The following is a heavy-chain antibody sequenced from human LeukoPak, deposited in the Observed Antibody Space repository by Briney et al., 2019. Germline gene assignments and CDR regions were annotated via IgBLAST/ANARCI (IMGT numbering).Heavy chain of an antibody. Sequence: GGSLRLSCAASGFTFSSYAMNWVRQAPGKGLEWGSYISGSSSTIYYADSVKGRFTISRDNGKNTLYLQMNSLRAEDTAVYYCARGSTYYDSSGQVPFDYWGQGTLVTVSS. CDR3: ARGSTYYDSSGQVPFDY. CDR1: GFTFSSYA. V-gene: IGHV3-48*01. J-gene: IGHJ4*02. D-gene: IGHD3-22*01. CDR2: ISGSSSTI.